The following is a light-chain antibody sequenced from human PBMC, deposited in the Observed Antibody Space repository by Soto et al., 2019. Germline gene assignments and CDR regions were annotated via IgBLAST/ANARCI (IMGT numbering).Light chain of an antibody. CDR2: EVN. Sequence: QSALTQPASVSGSPRQSITIPCTGASSDVGSYTYVSWYQQHPGKAPKLMIYEVNNRPSGVSNRFSGSKSGNTASLTISGLQAEDEADYYCSSYTSSSTLYVFGTGTKVTVL. J-gene: IGLJ1*01. CDR1: SSDVGSYTY. CDR3: SSYTSSSTLYV. V-gene: IGLV2-14*01.